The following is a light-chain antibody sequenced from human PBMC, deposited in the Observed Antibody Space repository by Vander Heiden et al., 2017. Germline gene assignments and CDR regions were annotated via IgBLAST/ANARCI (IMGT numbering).Light chain of an antibody. Sequence: EIVLTHSPGTLSLSPGERATLSCRASQSVSSSYLAWYQQKPGQAPRLLIYGASSRATGIPDRFSGSGSGTDFPLTISRLEPEDFAVYYCQQDGSSPPYTFGQGTKLEIK. V-gene: IGKV3-20*01. CDR3: QQDGSSPPYT. CDR2: GAS. CDR1: QSVSSSY. J-gene: IGKJ2*01.